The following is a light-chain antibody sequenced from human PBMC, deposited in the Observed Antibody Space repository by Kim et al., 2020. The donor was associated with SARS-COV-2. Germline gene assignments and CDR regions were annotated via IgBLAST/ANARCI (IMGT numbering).Light chain of an antibody. V-gene: IGKV3-20*01. CDR2: GAS. CDR3: HHYGSAPQT. CDR1: EIITSTY. Sequence: SPGESAPLSCRASEIITSTYLAWYQQKPGQAPRVLIYGASRRATGTPDRFSGSGSGTDFSLTISRLEPEDSAVYYCHHYGSAPQTFGQGTKVDIK. J-gene: IGKJ1*01.